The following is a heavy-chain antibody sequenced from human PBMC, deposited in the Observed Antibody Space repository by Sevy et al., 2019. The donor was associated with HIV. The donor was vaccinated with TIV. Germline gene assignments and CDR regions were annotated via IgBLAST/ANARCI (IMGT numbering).Heavy chain of an antibody. CDR1: GFTFSNYA. CDR2: IWSDGAYQ. J-gene: IGHJ4*02. CDR3: AIGGYYYDNAAYYALDS. Sequence: RGSLRLSCAATGFTFSNYAMHWVRQAPGKGMEWVAIIWSDGAYQYHGDSVKGRFTISRDNSKNTLYLQMNNVRVEDTAVYYCAIGGYYYDNAAYYALDSWGQGTLVTVSS. V-gene: IGHV3-33*01. D-gene: IGHD3-22*01.